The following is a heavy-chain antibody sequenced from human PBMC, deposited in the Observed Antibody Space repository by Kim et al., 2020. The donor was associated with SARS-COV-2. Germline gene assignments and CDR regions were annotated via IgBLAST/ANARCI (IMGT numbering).Heavy chain of an antibody. CDR3: ARGAEYSSSSGFDP. D-gene: IGHD6-6*01. J-gene: IGHJ5*02. V-gene: IGHV1-69*01. Sequence: AQKLQGRVTITADESTSTAYMELSSLRSEDTAVYYCARGAEYSSSSGFDPWGQGTLVTVSS.